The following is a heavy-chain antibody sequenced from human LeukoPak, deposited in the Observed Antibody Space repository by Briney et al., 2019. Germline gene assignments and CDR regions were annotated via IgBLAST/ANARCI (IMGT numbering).Heavy chain of an antibody. D-gene: IGHD1-26*01. V-gene: IGHV4-59*01. CDR3: ARVIEGQVDWFDP. CDR2: IYYSGST. Sequence: SETLSLTCTVSGGSISSYYWSWIRQPPGKGLEWIGYIYYSGSTNYNPSLKSRVTISVDPSKNQFSLKLSSVTAADTAVYYCARVIEGQVDWFDPWGQGTLVTVSS. J-gene: IGHJ5*02. CDR1: GGSISSYY.